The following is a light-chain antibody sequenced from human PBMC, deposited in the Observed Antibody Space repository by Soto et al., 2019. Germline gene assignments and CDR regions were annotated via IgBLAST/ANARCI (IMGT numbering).Light chain of an antibody. J-gene: IGKJ4*01. CDR2: GAS. CDR3: QQSSSPTQLT. CDR1: QSVSSSY. V-gene: IGKV3-20*01. Sequence: EIVLTQSPGTLSLSPGERATLSCRASQSVSSSYLAWYQQKPGQAPRLLIYGASSRATGIPGRFSGSGSGTDFTLTISRLEPEDFAVYYCQQSSSPTQLTFGGGTKVDIK.